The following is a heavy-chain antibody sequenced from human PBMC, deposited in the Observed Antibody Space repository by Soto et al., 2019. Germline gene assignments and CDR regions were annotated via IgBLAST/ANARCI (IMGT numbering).Heavy chain of an antibody. CDR3: ARTPITSTVADTWYFDL. CDR1: GFTFSDYY. D-gene: IGHD6-19*01. CDR2: LSSSGSTI. Sequence: QVQLVESGGGLVKPGGSLRLSCAASGFTFSDYYMSWIRQAPGKGLEWVSSLSSSGSTIYYADSVKGRFTISRDNAKNTLYLQMNSLRAEDTAVYYCARTPITSTVADTWYFDLWGRGTLVTGSS. J-gene: IGHJ2*01. V-gene: IGHV3-11*01.